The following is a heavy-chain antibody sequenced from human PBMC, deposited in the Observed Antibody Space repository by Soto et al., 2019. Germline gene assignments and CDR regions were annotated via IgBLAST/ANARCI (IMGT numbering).Heavy chain of an antibody. D-gene: IGHD4-4*01. CDR1: GFSISTPS. Sequence: VQLVESGGGLVQPGGSLRLSCAASGFSISTPSMNWVRQAPGKGLEWVSFISSGHNAIYYADSVKGRFKISRDIAKNSVYLKMNSLGAEDTAVYYCARGGTVSTAWGQGTRVTVSS. CDR2: ISSGHNAI. V-gene: IGHV3-48*01. J-gene: IGHJ5*02. CDR3: ARGGTVSTA.